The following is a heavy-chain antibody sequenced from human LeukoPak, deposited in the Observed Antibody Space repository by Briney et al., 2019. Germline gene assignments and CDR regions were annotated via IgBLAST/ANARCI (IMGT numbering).Heavy chain of an antibody. CDR3: ARATGDGRHAFDI. D-gene: IGHD7-27*01. J-gene: IGHJ3*02. Sequence: GGSLRLSCAASGFTFSSYAMHWVCQAPRQGLERVAVISYDGSNKYYADSVKGRFTISRDNSKDTLYLQMNSLRAEDTAVYYCARATGDGRHAFDIWGQGTIVTVSS. CDR2: ISYDGSNK. CDR1: GFTFSSYA. V-gene: IGHV3-30-3*01.